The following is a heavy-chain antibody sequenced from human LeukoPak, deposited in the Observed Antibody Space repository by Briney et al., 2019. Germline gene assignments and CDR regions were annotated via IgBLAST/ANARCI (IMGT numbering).Heavy chain of an antibody. CDR1: GYTFTSYY. D-gene: IGHD3-10*01. V-gene: IGHV1-2*02. Sequence: ASVKVSCKASGYTFTSYYMHWVRQAPGQGFEWVGWINPKNGDTNYAQKFLGRVPLTRDASTSTAYMELRRLTSDDTAVYYCVRGRAIVWLGETDKYFGPWGQGTLVTVSS. J-gene: IGHJ5*02. CDR2: INPKNGDT. CDR3: VRGRAIVWLGETDKYFGP.